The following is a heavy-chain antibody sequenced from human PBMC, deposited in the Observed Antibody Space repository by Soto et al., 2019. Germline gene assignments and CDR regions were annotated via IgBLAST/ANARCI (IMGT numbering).Heavy chain of an antibody. CDR1: GFTFSSYG. V-gene: IGHV3-33*01. Sequence: QVQLVESGGGVVQPGRSLRLSCAASGFTFSSYGMHWVRQAPGKGLEWVAVILYDGSNKYYADSVKGRFTISRDNSKNKLDLQLNSLRAEDTAVYYWARDQVGQVGLFSYYGMDVWGQGTTVTGSS. CDR2: ILYDGSNK. J-gene: IGHJ6*02. D-gene: IGHD1-26*01. CDR3: ARDQVGQVGLFSYYGMDV.